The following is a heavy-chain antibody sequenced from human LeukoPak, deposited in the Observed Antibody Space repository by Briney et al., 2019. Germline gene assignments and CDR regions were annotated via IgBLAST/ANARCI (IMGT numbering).Heavy chain of an antibody. J-gene: IGHJ4*02. CDR2: ISAYNGNT. CDR3: ATGLWFGELDTFDY. CDR1: GYTFTSYG. V-gene: IGHV1-18*01. Sequence: ASVKVSCKASGYTFTSYGISWVRQAPGQGLEWMGWISAYNGNTNYAQKFQGRVTMTEDTSTDTAYMELSSLRSEDTAVYYCATGLWFGELDTFDYWGQGTLVTVSS. D-gene: IGHD3-10*01.